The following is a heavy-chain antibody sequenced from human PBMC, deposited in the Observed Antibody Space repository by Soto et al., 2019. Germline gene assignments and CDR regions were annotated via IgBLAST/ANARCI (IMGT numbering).Heavy chain of an antibody. D-gene: IGHD5-18*01. V-gene: IGHV3-30-3*01. Sequence: GGSLRLSCAASGFTFSSYAMHWVRQAPGKGLEWVAVISYDGSNKYYADSVKGRFTISRDNSKNTLYLQMNSLRAEDTAVYYCAREKGYSYGYEYGMDVWGQGTTVTVSS. CDR1: GFTFSSYA. CDR3: AREKGYSYGYEYGMDV. CDR2: ISYDGSNK. J-gene: IGHJ6*02.